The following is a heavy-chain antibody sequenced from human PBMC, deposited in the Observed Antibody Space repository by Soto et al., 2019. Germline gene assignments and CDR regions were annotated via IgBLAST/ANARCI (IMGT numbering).Heavy chain of an antibody. Sequence: QVQLQASGPGLVKPSETLSLTCTGCCGSISSYYWSWIPQPAGKGPEGIGRIYTSGSTNYNPSLKGRVTMAVETSMNQVSLKLSSVTAADTAVYYCARGGSAYYYDSSGYYLGDAFDIWGQARMVTVSS. CDR3: ARGGSAYYYDSSGYYLGDAFDI. CDR2: IYTSGST. V-gene: IGHV4-4*07. J-gene: IGHJ3*02. CDR1: CGSISSYY. D-gene: IGHD3-22*01.